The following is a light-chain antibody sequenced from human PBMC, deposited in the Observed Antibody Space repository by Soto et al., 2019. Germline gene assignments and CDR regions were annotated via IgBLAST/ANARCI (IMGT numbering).Light chain of an antibody. J-gene: IGLJ3*02. CDR2: TNG. Sequence: QSVLTQPPSVSGAPGQRVTISCTGTSSNIGAGYDVNWYQHLPGAAPKLLIYTNGNRPSGVPDRFSGSKSGTSASLAITGRQAEDEADYYCQSYDSGLSGSVFGGGTKLTVL. V-gene: IGLV1-40*01. CDR3: QSYDSGLSGSV. CDR1: SSNIGAGYD.